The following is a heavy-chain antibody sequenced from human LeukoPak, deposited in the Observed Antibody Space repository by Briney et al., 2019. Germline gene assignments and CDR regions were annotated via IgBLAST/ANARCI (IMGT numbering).Heavy chain of an antibody. V-gene: IGHV3-66*02. CDR1: GFTVSSNY. CDR2: IYSGGST. D-gene: IGHD2-15*01. Sequence: GGSLRLSCAASGFTVSSNYMSWVRQAPGKGLEWVSVIYSGGSTYYADSVKGRFTISRDNSKNTLYLQMNSLRAEDTAVYYCARDRCSGGSCYSSEFGYYMDVWGKASTVTVSS. CDR3: ARDRCSGGSCYSSEFGYYMDV. J-gene: IGHJ6*03.